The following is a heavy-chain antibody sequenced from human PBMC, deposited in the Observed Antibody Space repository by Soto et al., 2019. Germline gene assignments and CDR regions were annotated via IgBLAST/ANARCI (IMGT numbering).Heavy chain of an antibody. J-gene: IGHJ6*02. V-gene: IGHV5-10-1*01. Sequence: PGEALKISCRGSGYSFTNYWITWVRQMPGKGLEWMGRIDPSDSFATYSPSFQCHVTISADTSSTTAYLQWSSLKASDGAIYYCARHDGGGGTPSYYGMDVWGQGTTVTVSS. CDR1: GYSFTNYW. CDR3: ARHDGGGGTPSYYGMDV. CDR2: IDPSDSFA. D-gene: IGHD1-26*01.